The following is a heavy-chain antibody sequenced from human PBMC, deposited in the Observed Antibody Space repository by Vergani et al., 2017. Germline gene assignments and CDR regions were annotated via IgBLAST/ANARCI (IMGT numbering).Heavy chain of an antibody. V-gene: IGHV4-38-2*02. D-gene: IGHD6-13*01. CDR1: GYSISSGYY. J-gene: IGHJ4*02. Sequence: QVQLQESGPGLVKPSETLSLTCAVSGYSISSGYYWGWIRQPPGKGLEWIGSIYHSGSTYYNPSLKSRVTISVDTSKNQFSLKLSSVTAADTAVYYCARETGYSSSGYPVDYWGQGTLVTVSA. CDR2: IYHSGST. CDR3: ARETGYSSSGYPVDY.